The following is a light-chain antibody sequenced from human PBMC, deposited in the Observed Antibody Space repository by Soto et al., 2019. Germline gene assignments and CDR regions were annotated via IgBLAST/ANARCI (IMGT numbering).Light chain of an antibody. Sequence: DIQMTQSPSSVSASVGDRVTITCRASQTVNAWLAWYQHKPGKAPKPLIYDASILESGVPARFSGSGSGTEFILTISSLQPDDVGTYYCQQYNTHSGTFGQGTKVEIK. CDR1: QTVNAW. V-gene: IGKV1-5*01. CDR2: DAS. CDR3: QQYNTHSGT. J-gene: IGKJ1*01.